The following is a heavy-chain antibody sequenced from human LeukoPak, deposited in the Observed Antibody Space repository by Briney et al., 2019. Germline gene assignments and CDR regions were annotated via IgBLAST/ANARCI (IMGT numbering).Heavy chain of an antibody. V-gene: IGHV1-69*05. Sequence: LVKVSCKASGGTFSSYAISWVRQAPGQGLEWVGGIIPIFGTANYAQKFQGRVTITTDESTSTAYMELSSLRSEDTAVYYCARGWVPAAILHYWGQGTLVTVSS. CDR2: IIPIFGTA. D-gene: IGHD2-2*01. J-gene: IGHJ4*02. CDR3: ARGWVPAAILHY. CDR1: GGTFSSYA.